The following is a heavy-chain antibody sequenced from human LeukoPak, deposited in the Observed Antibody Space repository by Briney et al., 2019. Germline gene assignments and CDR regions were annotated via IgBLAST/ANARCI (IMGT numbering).Heavy chain of an antibody. Sequence: GGSLRLSCAASGFTFSGYTMNWVRQAPGKGLEWVSYISSSSSTIYYADSVKGRFTVSRDNAKNSLYLQMNSLRAEDTAVYYCAREYYYGSGSYAHWGQGTLVTVSS. V-gene: IGHV3-48*04. CDR1: GFTFSGYT. CDR3: AREYYYGSGSYAH. J-gene: IGHJ4*02. CDR2: ISSSSSTI. D-gene: IGHD3-10*01.